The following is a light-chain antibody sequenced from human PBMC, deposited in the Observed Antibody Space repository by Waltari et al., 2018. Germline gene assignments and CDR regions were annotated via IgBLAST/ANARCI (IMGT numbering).Light chain of an antibody. Sequence: QSALTQPASVSGSPGQSITISCTGTSSDVGGYNYVSWYQQHPGKAPKLMIYDVSNPPSGVSKRFSGPKSGNTASLTISGLQAEDEADYYGSSYTSSSHVVFGGGTKLTVL. J-gene: IGLJ2*01. CDR1: SSDVGGYNY. CDR3: SSYTSSSHVV. V-gene: IGLV2-14*01. CDR2: DVS.